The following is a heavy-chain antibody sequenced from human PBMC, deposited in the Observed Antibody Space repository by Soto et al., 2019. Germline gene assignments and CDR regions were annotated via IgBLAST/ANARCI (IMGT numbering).Heavy chain of an antibody. CDR1: GFTFSNAW. CDR2: IKSKTDGGTT. Sequence: PGGSLRLSCAASGFTFSNAWMSWVRQAPGKGLEWVGRIKSKTDGGTTDYAAPVKGRFTISRDDSKNTLYLQMNSLKTEDTAVYYCTTVTTGAADYYYGMDVWGQGTTVTVPS. CDR3: TTVTTGAADYYYGMDV. V-gene: IGHV3-15*01. D-gene: IGHD1-26*01. J-gene: IGHJ6*02.